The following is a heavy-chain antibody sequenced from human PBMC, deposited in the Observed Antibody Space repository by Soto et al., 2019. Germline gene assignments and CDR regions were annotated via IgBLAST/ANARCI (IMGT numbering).Heavy chain of an antibody. V-gene: IGHV5-10-1*01. D-gene: IGHD6-6*01. CDR1: GYSFTSYW. Sequence: GESLKISCKGSGYSFTSYWISWVRQMPGKGLEWMGRIDPSDSYTNYSPSFQGHVTISADKSISTAYLQWSSLKASDTAMYYCARRGGAARGSYYYYGMDVWGQGXTVTVSS. CDR3: ARRGGAARGSYYYYGMDV. J-gene: IGHJ6*02. CDR2: IDPSDSYT.